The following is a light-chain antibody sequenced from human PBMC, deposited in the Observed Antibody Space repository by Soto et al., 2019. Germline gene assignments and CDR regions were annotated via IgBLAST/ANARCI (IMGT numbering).Light chain of an antibody. CDR2: AAS. CDR1: EDISSW. J-gene: IGKJ3*01. CDR3: QQANSFPFT. Sequence: DIQMTQSPSSVSASVGDRVTIICRAGEDISSWLAWYQQRPGKAPKLLIYAASSLQSGVPSRFSGCGSGTDFTLTISSLQPEDFATYYCQQANSFPFTFGPGTKVDLK. V-gene: IGKV1-12*01.